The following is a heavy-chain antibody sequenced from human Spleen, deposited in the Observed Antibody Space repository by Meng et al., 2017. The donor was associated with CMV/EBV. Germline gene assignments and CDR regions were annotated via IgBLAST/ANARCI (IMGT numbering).Heavy chain of an antibody. CDR1: GFTFSSYA. J-gene: IGHJ4*02. D-gene: IGHD1-26*01. CDR3: AKVRRASGNYFDY. Sequence: GGSLRLSCAVSGFTFSSYAMHWVRQAPGKGLEWVAVTSYDGSDKYHAESVKGRFTISRDNSKNTLYLQMNNLRAEDTAIYYCAKVRRASGNYFDYWGQGTLVTVSS. CDR2: TSYDGSDK. V-gene: IGHV3-30*04.